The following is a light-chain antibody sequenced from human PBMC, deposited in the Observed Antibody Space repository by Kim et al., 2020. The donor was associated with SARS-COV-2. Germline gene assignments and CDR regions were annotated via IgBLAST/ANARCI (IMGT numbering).Light chain of an antibody. CDR3: KQYYRYPYA. J-gene: IGKJ2*01. V-gene: IGKV1-8*01. CDR1: QGISSY. Sequence: AIRITQSPFSLSASIGDRVTITCRASQGISSYLAWYQQKPGKAPKRLIYAASTLQSGVPSRFSGSGSGTDFTLTISCLQSEDFATYYCKQYYRYPYALGQGTRLEL. CDR2: AAS.